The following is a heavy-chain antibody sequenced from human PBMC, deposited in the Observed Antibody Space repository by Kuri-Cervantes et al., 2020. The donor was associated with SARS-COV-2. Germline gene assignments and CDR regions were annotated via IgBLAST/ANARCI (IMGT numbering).Heavy chain of an antibody. J-gene: IGHJ5*02. V-gene: IGHV1-24*01. CDR3: ARVPNSDFWSGYYGNNWFDP. D-gene: IGHD3-3*01. CDR1: GYTLTELS. CDR2: FDPEDGET. Sequence: ASVKVSCKVSGYTLTELSMRWVRQAPGKGLEWMGGFDPEDGETIYAQKFQGRVTMTEDTSTDTAYMELSSLRSEDTAVYYCARVPNSDFWSGYYGNNWFDPWGQGTLVTVSS.